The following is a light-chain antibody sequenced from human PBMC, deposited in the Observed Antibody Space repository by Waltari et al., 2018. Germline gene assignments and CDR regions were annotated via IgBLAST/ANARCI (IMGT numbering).Light chain of an antibody. Sequence: QSVLTQPPSASGTPGQRVTISCSGSSSNIGSNYVYWYQQLPGTAPKILIYRNNQRPSGVPDRFSGSKSGTSASLAISGLRSEDEADYYCAAWDDSLSVFYVFGTGTKVTVL. CDR2: RNN. J-gene: IGLJ1*01. CDR3: AAWDDSLSVFYV. CDR1: SSNIGSNY. V-gene: IGLV1-47*01.